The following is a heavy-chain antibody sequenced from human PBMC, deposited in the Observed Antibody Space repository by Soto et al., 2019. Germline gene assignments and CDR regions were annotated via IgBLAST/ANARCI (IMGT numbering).Heavy chain of an antibody. V-gene: IGHV3-64*01. Sequence: EVQLVESGGGLVQPGGSLRLSCAASGFTFSGYSMFWVRQAPGKGLEYVSAINTNGVNTFYAKSVKGRFTISRDNSKNPMYLQMGSLRAEDLAVYYCARCRVEDSSGWATYFDYWGQGTLVTVSS. CDR2: INTNGVNT. CDR1: GFTFSGYS. J-gene: IGHJ4*02. CDR3: ARCRVEDSSGWATYFDY. D-gene: IGHD6-19*01.